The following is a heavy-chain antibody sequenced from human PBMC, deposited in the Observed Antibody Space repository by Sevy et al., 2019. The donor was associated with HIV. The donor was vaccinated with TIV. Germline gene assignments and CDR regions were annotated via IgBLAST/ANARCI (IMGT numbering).Heavy chain of an antibody. J-gene: IGHJ4*02. CDR2: ISGNGAST. Sequence: GGSLRLSCAASGFTFSSYAMSWVRQAPGKGLEWVSAISGNGASTFSADSVKGRFTISRDNSKNTLYLQMHSLTAEDTAVYYCAKDHIHSLYCSGGRCYSDYWGQGTLVTVSS. CDR3: AKDHIHSLYCSGGRCYSDY. CDR1: GFTFSSYA. V-gene: IGHV3-23*01. D-gene: IGHD2-15*01.